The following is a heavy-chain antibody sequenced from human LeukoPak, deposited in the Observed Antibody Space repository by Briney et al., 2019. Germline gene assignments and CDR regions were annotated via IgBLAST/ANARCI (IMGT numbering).Heavy chain of an antibody. CDR2: INTDTGNP. CDR1: GYSFNSYG. CDR3: ARMSAMSPGL. V-gene: IGHV7-4-1*02. D-gene: IGHD2-21*01. Sequence: GASVKVSCKAAGYSFNSYGLTWVRQAPGQGLEWMGWINTDTGNPTYAQGFTGRFVFSLDTSVSTAYLQITSLKAEDTAVYYCARMSAMSPGLWGQGTLVTVSS. J-gene: IGHJ4*02.